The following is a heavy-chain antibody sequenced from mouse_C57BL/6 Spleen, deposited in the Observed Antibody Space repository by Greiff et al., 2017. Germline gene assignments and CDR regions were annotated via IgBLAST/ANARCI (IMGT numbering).Heavy chain of an antibody. CDR3: ARGGGWDY. D-gene: IGHD1-1*02. Sequence: QVQLQQPGAELVKPGASVKLSCKASGYTFTSYWMHWVKQRPGQGLEWIGLIPPNSGSTNYHEKFKGKATLTVGKSSSTAYMQLSSLTSENSAVYYCARGGGWDYWGQGTTLTVSS. CDR1: GYTFTSYW. J-gene: IGHJ2*01. V-gene: IGHV1-64*01. CDR2: IPPNSGST.